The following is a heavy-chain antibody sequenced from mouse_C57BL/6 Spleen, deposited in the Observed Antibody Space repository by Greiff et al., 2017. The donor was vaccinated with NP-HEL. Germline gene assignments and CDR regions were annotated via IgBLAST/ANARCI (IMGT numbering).Heavy chain of an antibody. J-gene: IGHJ4*01. D-gene: IGHD1-1*01. CDR3: ARVATTPYYYAMDY. CDR1: GYTFTSYW. V-gene: IGHV1-64*01. Sequence: QVQLQQPGAELVKPGASVKLSCKASGYTFTSYWMHWVKQRPGQGLEWIGMIHPNSGSTNYNEKFKSKAKLTLDKSSSTAYMQLRSLTSEDSAVYYCARVATTPYYYAMDYWGQGTSVTVSS. CDR2: IHPNSGST.